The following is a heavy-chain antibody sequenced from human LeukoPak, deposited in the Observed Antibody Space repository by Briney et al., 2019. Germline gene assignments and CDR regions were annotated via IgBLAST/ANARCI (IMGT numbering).Heavy chain of an antibody. D-gene: IGHD3-22*01. CDR3: ARDSSRPQGYDSSGSEKPYFDY. Sequence: GASVKVSCKASGYTFTGYYMHWVRQAPGQGLEWMGWINPSGGSTSYAQKFQGRVTMTRDMSTSTVYMELSSLRSEDTAVYYCARDSSRPQGYDSSGSEKPYFDYWGQGTLVTVSS. CDR2: INPSGGST. J-gene: IGHJ4*02. V-gene: IGHV1-46*01. CDR1: GYTFTGYY.